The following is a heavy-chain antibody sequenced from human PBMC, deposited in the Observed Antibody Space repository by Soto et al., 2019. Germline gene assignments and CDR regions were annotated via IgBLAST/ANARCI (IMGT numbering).Heavy chain of an antibody. CDR1: GGTFSSYA. CDR2: IIPIFGTA. V-gene: IGHV1-69*01. Sequence: QVQLVQSGAEVKKPGSSVKVSCKASGGTFSSYAISWVRQAPGQGLEWMGGIIPIFGTANYAPKFQGRVTSTTDESTSTAYRELSSLRSEDTAVYYGAGDRGNYYESSGLFEYWGQGTMVTVSS. D-gene: IGHD3-22*01. CDR3: AGDRGNYYESSGLFEY. J-gene: IGHJ4*02.